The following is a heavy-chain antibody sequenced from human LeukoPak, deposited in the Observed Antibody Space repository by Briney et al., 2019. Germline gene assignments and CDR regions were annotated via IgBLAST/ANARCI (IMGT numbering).Heavy chain of an antibody. CDR3: AHRGYRDAFDI. CDR1: GGSISSSSYY. J-gene: IGHJ3*02. D-gene: IGHD5-24*01. CDR2: IYWDDDK. Sequence: TLSLTCTVSGGSISSSSYYWGWIRQPPGKGLEWLALIYWDDDKRYSPSLKSRLTITKDTSKNQVVLTMTNMDPVDTATYYCAHRGYRDAFDIWGQGTMVTVSS. V-gene: IGHV2-5*02.